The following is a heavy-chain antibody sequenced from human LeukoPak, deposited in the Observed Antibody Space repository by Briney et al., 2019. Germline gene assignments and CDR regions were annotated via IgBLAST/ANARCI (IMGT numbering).Heavy chain of an antibody. V-gene: IGHV1-2*02. CDR3: AREVNAVTDAFDI. CDR1: GYSFTGYY. Sequence: ASVKVSCKASGYSFTGYYMHWVRQAPGQGPEWMGWINGNSGGTNYAQKFQGRVTMTRDTSISTAYMELNRLRSDDTAVYYCAREVNAVTDAFDIWGQGTMVTVSS. CDR2: INGNSGGT. D-gene: IGHD2-21*01. J-gene: IGHJ3*02.